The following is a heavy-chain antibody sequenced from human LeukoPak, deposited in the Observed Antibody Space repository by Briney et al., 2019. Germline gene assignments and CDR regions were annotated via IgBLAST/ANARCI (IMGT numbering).Heavy chain of an antibody. Sequence: ASVKVSCKASGYTFTGYYVHWVRQAPGQGLEWMGWINPNTGGTNYAQKFQGRVTMTRETSISTAYMDLSNLRSDDTAVYYCASGYSFVPKFDFWGRGTLVTVSS. D-gene: IGHD5-12*01. CDR2: INPNTGGT. CDR1: GYTFTGYY. CDR3: ASGYSFVPKFDF. J-gene: IGHJ4*02. V-gene: IGHV1-2*02.